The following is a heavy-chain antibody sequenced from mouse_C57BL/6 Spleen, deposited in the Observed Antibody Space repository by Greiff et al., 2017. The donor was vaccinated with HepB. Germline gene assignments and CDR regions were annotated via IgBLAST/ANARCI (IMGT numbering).Heavy chain of an antibody. J-gene: IGHJ4*01. D-gene: IGHD1-1*01. V-gene: IGHV1-15*01. Sequence: QVHVKQSGAELVRPGASVTLSCKASGYTFTDYEMHWVKQTPVHGLEWIGAIDPETGGTAYNQKFKGKAILTADKSSSTAYIELLSLTSEDSAVYYCTRTGITTVVAMDYWGQGTSVTVSS. CDR3: TRTGITTVVAMDY. CDR2: IDPETGGT. CDR1: GYTFTDYE.